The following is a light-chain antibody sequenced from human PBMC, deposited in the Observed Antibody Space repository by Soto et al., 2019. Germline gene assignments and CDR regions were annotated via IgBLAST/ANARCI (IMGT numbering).Light chain of an antibody. CDR3: ITYAGNSGV. J-gene: IGLJ3*02. Sequence: QSALTQPPSASGSPGQSVTISCTGTSSDVGGYNYVSWYQHHPGKAPKLMIYEVSKRPSGVPDRFSGSKSGNTASLTVSGLQADDEADYYCITYAGNSGVFGGGTKLTVL. CDR2: EVS. V-gene: IGLV2-8*01. CDR1: SSDVGGYNY.